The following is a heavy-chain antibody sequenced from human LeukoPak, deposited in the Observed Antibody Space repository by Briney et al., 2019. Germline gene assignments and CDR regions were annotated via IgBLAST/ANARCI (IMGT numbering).Heavy chain of an antibody. D-gene: IGHD3-9*01. Sequence: PGGSLRLSCAASGFTFRSYWMSWVRQAPGKGLEWVANISPDGSDKRYVDSVNGRFTISRDNAKNSLYLQMSGLRAEDTAVYYCASSHFDWLLGGRGALVTVSS. CDR1: GFTFRSYW. CDR3: ASSHFDWLL. CDR2: ISPDGSDK. J-gene: IGHJ4*02. V-gene: IGHV3-7*01.